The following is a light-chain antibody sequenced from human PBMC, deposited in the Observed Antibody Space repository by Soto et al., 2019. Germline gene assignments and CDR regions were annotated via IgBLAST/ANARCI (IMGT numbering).Light chain of an antibody. Sequence: IRLTQSPSSLSASVGDRVTITCRASQGISSYLAWYQQKPGKAPKLLIYAASTLQSGVPSRFSGSGSGTDFTLTISSLQPEDFATYYCQQLNSYPPLTFGGGTKVDIK. CDR1: QGISSY. CDR2: AAS. CDR3: QQLNSYPPLT. V-gene: IGKV1-9*01. J-gene: IGKJ4*01.